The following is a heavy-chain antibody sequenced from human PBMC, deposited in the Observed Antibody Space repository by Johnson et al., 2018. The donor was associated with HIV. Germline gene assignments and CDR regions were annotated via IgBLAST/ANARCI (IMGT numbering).Heavy chain of an antibody. CDR2: IDSRGSII. D-gene: IGHD6-13*01. CDR1: GFTFSDYY. V-gene: IGHV3-11*04. Sequence: QVQLVESGGGVVQPGGSLRLSCAASGFTFSDYYMTWIRQAPGKGLEWVSYIDSRGSIIYSADSVQGRFTISRDNAKNSLYLQMNSLRAEDAAVYYCAKDQWSSSWTNDAFDIRGRGTMVTVSS. CDR3: AKDQWSSSWTNDAFDI. J-gene: IGHJ3*02.